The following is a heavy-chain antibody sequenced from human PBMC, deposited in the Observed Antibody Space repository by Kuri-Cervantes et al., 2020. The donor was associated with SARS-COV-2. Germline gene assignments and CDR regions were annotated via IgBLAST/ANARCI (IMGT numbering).Heavy chain of an antibody. J-gene: IGHJ6*03. CDR2: IYYSGST. V-gene: IGHV4-39*07. CDR3: ARRLWSGYSFRYYHYMDV. D-gene: IGHD3-3*01. Sequence: SETLSLTCTVSGGSISSSFYYWGWIRQPPGKGLEWIGSIYYSGSTNYNPSLKSRVTISVDTSKNQISLKLSSVTAADTAVYYCARRLWSGYSFRYYHYMDVWGKGTTVTVSS. CDR1: GGSISSSFYY.